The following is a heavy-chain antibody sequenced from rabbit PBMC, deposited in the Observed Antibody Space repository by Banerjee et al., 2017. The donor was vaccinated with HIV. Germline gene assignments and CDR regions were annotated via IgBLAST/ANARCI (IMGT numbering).Heavy chain of an antibody. CDR1: GFTLSSYW. J-gene: IGHJ6*01. Sequence: QQQLEESGGGLVKPEGSLTLTCKASGFTLSSYWIYWVRQAPGKGLEWIASINVGSSGTTYYASWAKGRFTISKTSSTTVTLQMTSLTAADTATYFCARDLAGVIGWNFGLWGPGTLVTVS. CDR3: ARDLAGVIGWNFGL. D-gene: IGHD4-1*01. V-gene: IGHV1S45*01. CDR2: INVGSSGTT.